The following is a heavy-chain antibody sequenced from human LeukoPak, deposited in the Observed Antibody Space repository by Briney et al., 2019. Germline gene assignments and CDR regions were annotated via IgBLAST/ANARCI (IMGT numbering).Heavy chain of an antibody. Sequence: SETLSLTCTVSGGPISTYYWSWIRQPPGKGLEWIGCIYSSGSTNYNPSLKSRVTILLDTSKNQFSLKLTSMTAADTAVYYCAKNGQSGFSFDPWGQGTLVTVSS. CDR2: IYSSGST. V-gene: IGHV4-4*07. CDR1: GGPISTYY. D-gene: IGHD3-3*01. J-gene: IGHJ5*02. CDR3: AKNGQSGFSFDP.